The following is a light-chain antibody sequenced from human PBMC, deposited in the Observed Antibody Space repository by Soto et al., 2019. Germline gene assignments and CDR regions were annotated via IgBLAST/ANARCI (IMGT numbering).Light chain of an antibody. J-gene: IGKJ1*01. V-gene: IGKV3-20*01. CDR3: QQYGSSLWT. CDR2: GAS. Sequence: DSVLTPAPSTLTSSPGERATLSCRAGQSVRRSSLARYQQKPGQPPRLLIYGASNRATGIPDRFSGSGSGTDFTLTISRLEPEDFAVYYCQQYGSSLWTFGQGTKVDIK. CDR1: QSVRRSS.